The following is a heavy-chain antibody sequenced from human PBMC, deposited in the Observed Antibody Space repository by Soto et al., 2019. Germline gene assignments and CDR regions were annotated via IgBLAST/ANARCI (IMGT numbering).Heavy chain of an antibody. CDR3: ATERSAQYFDY. Sequence: SVKVSCKASGGSFSSHGIAWVRQVPGQGLEWVGGIMPTFGSATYAPKFQGRVTITADKSTSTAYMELRSLRSEDTAVYYCATERSAQYFDYWGQGXLVTVYS. V-gene: IGHV1-69*06. D-gene: IGHD1-1*01. CDR2: IMPTFGSA. CDR1: GGSFSSHG. J-gene: IGHJ4*02.